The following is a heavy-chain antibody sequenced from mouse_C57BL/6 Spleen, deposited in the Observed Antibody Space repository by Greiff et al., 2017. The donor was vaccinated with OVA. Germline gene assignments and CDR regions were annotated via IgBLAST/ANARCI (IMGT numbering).Heavy chain of an antibody. CDR2: ISSGGSYT. D-gene: IGHD1-1*01. J-gene: IGHJ4*01. CDR3: ARHSDYGSSYEDAMDY. V-gene: IGHV5-6*01. CDR1: GFTFSSYG. Sequence: EVKLMESGGDLVKPGGSLKLSCAASGFTFSSYGMSWVRQTPDKRLEWVATISSGGSYTYYPDSVKGRFTISRENAKNTLYRQMSSLKSEDTAMYYCARHSDYGSSYEDAMDYWGQGTSVTVSS.